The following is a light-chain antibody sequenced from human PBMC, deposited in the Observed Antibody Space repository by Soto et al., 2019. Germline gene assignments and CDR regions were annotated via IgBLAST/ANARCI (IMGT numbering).Light chain of an antibody. CDR3: MQSTQLPPT. J-gene: IGKJ5*01. CDR2: EVS. Sequence: DVVMTQTPVSLSVDPGQPASISCKSSQSLLHITGETFLFWYLQKPGQSPQLLIYEVSTRVSGVPDRCSGCGSGTDFTLEITRVDTDDVGIYYCMQSTQLPPTFGQGTRLGIE. V-gene: IGKV2D-29*02. CDR1: QSLLHITGETF.